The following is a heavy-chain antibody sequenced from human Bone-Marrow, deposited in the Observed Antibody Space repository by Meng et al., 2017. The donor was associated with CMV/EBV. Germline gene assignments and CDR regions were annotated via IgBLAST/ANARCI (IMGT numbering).Heavy chain of an antibody. J-gene: IGHJ5*02. CDR3: AKPFYNWFDP. Sequence: LSLTCAASGFTFSSYSMNWVRQAPGKWLEWVSSISSSSSYIYYADSVKGRFTISRDNAKNSLYLQMNSLRAEDTAVYYCAKPFYNWFDPWGQGTLVTVSS. D-gene: IGHD2/OR15-2a*01. CDR2: ISSSSSYI. CDR1: GFTFSSYS. V-gene: IGHV3-21*01.